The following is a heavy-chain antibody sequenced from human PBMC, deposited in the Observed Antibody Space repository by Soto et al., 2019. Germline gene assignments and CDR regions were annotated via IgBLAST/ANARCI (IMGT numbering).Heavy chain of an antibody. CDR2: INHSGST. Sequence: PSETLSLTCAVSGGSFSGYYWSWIRQPPGKGLEWIGEINHSGSTNYNPSLKSRVTISVDTSKNQFSLKLSSVTAADTAVYYCARSWLVRFHRSGPWGQGTLVTVSS. J-gene: IGHJ5*02. CDR3: ARSWLVRFHRSGP. V-gene: IGHV4-34*01. D-gene: IGHD6-6*01. CDR1: GGSFSGYY.